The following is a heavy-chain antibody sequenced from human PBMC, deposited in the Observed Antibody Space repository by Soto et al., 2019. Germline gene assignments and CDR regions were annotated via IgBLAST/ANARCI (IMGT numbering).Heavy chain of an antibody. V-gene: IGHV1-69*06. Sequence: SVKVSCEASGGTFSTYTFSWVRQAPGQGLEWMGRIIPIFGTPYYAQKFQGRVTITADKSTSTVYMELSSLGSDDTAVYFCARGLECRGYCLDKPTWFGPWGQGTLVTVSS. CDR3: ARGLECRGYCLDKPTWFGP. D-gene: IGHD2-15*01. CDR1: GGTFSTYT. CDR2: IIPIFGTP. J-gene: IGHJ5*02.